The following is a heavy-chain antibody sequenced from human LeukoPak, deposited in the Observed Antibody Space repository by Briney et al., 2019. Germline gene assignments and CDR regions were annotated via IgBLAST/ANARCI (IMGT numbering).Heavy chain of an antibody. Sequence: GGSLRLSCAASGFTFSSYWMSWVRQAPGKGLEWVANIKQDGSEKYYVDSVKGRFTISRDNAKNSLYLQMNSLRAEDTAVYYCARDRKDFWSGWDYFDYWGQGTLVTVSS. J-gene: IGHJ4*02. V-gene: IGHV3-7*01. CDR1: GFTFSSYW. D-gene: IGHD3-3*01. CDR3: ARDRKDFWSGWDYFDY. CDR2: IKQDGSEK.